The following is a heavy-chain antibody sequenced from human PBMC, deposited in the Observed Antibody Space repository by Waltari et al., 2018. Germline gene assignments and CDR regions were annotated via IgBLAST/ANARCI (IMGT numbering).Heavy chain of an antibody. Sequence: QTQLQESGPGLVKPSETLSLTCTVSGGSIRTASYYWGWIRQPPGKGLEWIGTIDYSGTNYYKPSLTSRVTLSIDTSQNKFSLSLNSLTAADTAIYYCARFFVVAPYKGYQYYAMDVWGQGTTVTVSS. V-gene: IGHV4-39*01. J-gene: IGHJ6*02. CDR2: IDYSGTN. CDR3: ARFFVVAPYKGYQYYAMDV. D-gene: IGHD1-20*01. CDR1: GGSIRTASYY.